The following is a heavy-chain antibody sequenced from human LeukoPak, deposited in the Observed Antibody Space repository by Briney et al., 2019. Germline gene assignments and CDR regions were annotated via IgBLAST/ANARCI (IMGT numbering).Heavy chain of an antibody. Sequence: GGSLRLSCAASGFTFTNYAMAWVRQGPGKGLEWVSGISYGGGNTYYADSVKGRLTISRDNSNNTLFLQMDSLGDGDTAIYYCAKTYNYTANWFDHWGQGTLVAVSS. CDR1: GFTFTNYA. CDR2: ISYGGGNT. CDR3: AKTYNYTANWFDH. V-gene: IGHV3-23*01. J-gene: IGHJ5*02. D-gene: IGHD5-24*01.